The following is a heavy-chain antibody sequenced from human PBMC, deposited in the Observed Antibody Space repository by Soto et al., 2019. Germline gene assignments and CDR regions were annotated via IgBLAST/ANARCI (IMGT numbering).Heavy chain of an antibody. CDR2: IYPSGST. CDR3: ARGEIGNGYGMDV. D-gene: IGHD2-8*01. J-gene: IGHJ6*02. V-gene: IGHV4-4*07. Sequence: SETLSLTCTVCGGSISRYCWGWIRQPSGKGLEWIGRIYPSGSTNYSPSLKSRVTMSVETSKNQLSLKMSSVTAADTAVYYCARGEIGNGYGMDVWGQGTTVTVS. CDR1: GGSISRYC.